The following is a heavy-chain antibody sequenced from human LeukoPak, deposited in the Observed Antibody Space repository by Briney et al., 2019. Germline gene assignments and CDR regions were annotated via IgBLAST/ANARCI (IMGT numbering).Heavy chain of an antibody. J-gene: IGHJ4*02. CDR3: AKELWFGGGNDY. CDR2: LSGSGGST. CDR1: GFTFSSYA. Sequence: GGSLRLSCAASGFTFSSYAMRWVRQAPGKGLEWVSALSGSGGSTYYADSVKGRFTISRDNSKNTLYLQMNSLRAEDTAVYYCAKELWFGGGNDYWGQGTLVTVSS. V-gene: IGHV3-23*01. D-gene: IGHD3-10*01.